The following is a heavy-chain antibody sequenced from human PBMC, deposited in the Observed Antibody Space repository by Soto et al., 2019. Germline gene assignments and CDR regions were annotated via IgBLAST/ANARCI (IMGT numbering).Heavy chain of an antibody. J-gene: IGHJ4*02. V-gene: IGHV2-5*01. CDR3: TLRDDSSRGPIY. Sequence: SGPTLANPTQTLTLTCAFSGFSLSTYGVGVGWIRQPPGEAPEWLALGEQYSPSLQSRLTFTKDTSKNQVVLTMTDMDPVDTATYYCTLRDDSSRGPIYWGQGILVTVSS. D-gene: IGHD3-22*01. CDR1: GFSLSTYGVG. CDR2: GE.